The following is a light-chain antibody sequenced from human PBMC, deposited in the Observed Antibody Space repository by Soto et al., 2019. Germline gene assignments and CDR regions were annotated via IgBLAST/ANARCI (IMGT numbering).Light chain of an antibody. CDR3: HQYNNEPWT. J-gene: IGKJ1*01. CDR2: DAS. Sequence: DIQMTQSPSTLSASVGDRVTITCRASQRISEWLAWYQQKPGKAPKLLIYDASSLQTGVPSRFSGSGSGTEFTLTISSLQPDDFASYYCHQYNNEPWTFGQGTKVEIK. V-gene: IGKV1-5*01. CDR1: QRISEW.